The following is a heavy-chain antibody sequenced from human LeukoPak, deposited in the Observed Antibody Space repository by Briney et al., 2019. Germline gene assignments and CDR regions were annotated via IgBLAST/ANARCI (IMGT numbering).Heavy chain of an antibody. CDR1: GFTFSNAW. D-gene: IGHD3-22*01. V-gene: IGHV3-15*01. CDR2: IKSKTDGGTT. CDR3: TTTPSITMIVVVTDFDY. J-gene: IGHJ4*02. Sequence: GGSLRLSCAASGFTFSNAWMSWVRQAPGKRREWVGRIKSKTDGGTTDYAAPVKGRFIISRGDSKNTLYLQMNSLKTEDTAVYYCTTTPSITMIVVVTDFDYWGQGTLVTVSS.